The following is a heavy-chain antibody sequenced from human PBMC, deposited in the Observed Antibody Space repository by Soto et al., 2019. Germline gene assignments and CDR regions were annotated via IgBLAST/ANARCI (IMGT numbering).Heavy chain of an antibody. D-gene: IGHD2-8*01. CDR2: TYYSGST. V-gene: IGHV4-39*01. CDR3: ARGVYYYYYYMDV. J-gene: IGHJ6*03. CDR1: GGSISSSSYY. Sequence: SETLSLTCTVSGGSISSSSYYWGWIRQPPGKGLEWIGSTYYSGSTYYNPSLKSRVTISVDTSKNQFSLKLSSVTAADTAVYYCARGVYYYYYYMDVWGKGTTVTVSS.